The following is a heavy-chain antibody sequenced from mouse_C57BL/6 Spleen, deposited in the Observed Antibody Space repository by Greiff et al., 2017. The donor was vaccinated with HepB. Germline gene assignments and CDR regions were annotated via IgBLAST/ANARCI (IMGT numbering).Heavy chain of an antibody. CDR3: ARHEGGYYYGSSYYAMDY. CDR2: FYPGSGSI. V-gene: IGHV1-62-2*01. Sequence: QVQLQQSGAELVKPGASVKLSCKASGYTFTEYTIHWVKQRSGQGLEWIGWFYPGSGSIKYNEKFKDKATLTADKSSSTVYMELSRLTSEDSAVYFCARHEGGYYYGSSYYAMDYWGQGTSVTVSS. J-gene: IGHJ4*01. D-gene: IGHD1-1*01. CDR1: GYTFTEYT.